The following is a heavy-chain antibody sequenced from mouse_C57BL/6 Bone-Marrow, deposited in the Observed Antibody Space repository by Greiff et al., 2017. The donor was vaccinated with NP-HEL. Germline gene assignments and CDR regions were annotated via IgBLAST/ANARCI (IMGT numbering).Heavy chain of an antibody. V-gene: IGHV1-72*01. D-gene: IGHD1-1*01. Sequence: LQQPGAELVTPGASVPLSCNASVYTFTSYWMHLVQQRPGPGLEWIGRLDPNIGGTKYNEKFKSKATLTVDKPSSTAYMQLSSLTSEDSAVYYCASGLLLLWYFDVWGTGTTVTVSS. CDR2: LDPNIGGT. CDR1: VYTFTSYW. CDR3: ASGLLLLWYFDV. J-gene: IGHJ1*03.